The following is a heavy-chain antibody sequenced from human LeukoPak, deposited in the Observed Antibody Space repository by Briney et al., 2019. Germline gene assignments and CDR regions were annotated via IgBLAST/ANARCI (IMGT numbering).Heavy chain of an antibody. CDR1: GGSFSGYY. Sequence: PSETLSLTCAVDGGSFSGYYWNWIRQPPGKGLEWIGEINNSGSTNYNPSLKSRVTISVDTSKNQFSLKLSSVTAADTAVYYCARDLYPYGGTGGDYWGQGTLVTVSS. D-gene: IGHD4-23*01. CDR3: ARDLYPYGGTGGDY. J-gene: IGHJ4*02. V-gene: IGHV4-34*01. CDR2: INNSGST.